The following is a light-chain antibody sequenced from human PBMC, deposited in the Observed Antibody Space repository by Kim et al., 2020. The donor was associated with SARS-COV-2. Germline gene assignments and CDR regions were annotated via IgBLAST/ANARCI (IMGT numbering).Light chain of an antibody. CDR3: QQRSNWPPEIMYT. CDR2: DAS. Sequence: EIVLTQSPATLSLSPGERATLSCRASQSVSSYLAWYQQKPGQAPRLLIYDASNRATGIPARFSGSGSGTDFTLTISSLEPEDFAVYYCQQRSNWPPEIMYTFGQGTKLEI. CDR1: QSVSSY. J-gene: IGKJ2*01. V-gene: IGKV3-11*01.